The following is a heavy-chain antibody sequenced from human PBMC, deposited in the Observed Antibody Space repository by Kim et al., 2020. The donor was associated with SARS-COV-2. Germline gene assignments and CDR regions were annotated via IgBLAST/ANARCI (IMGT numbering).Heavy chain of an antibody. CDR1: GGSFSGYY. D-gene: IGHD2-8*02. J-gene: IGHJ4*02. Sequence: SETLSLTCAVYGGSFSGYYWSWIRQPPGKGLEWIGEINHSGSTNYNPSLKSRVTISVDTSKNQFSLKLSSVTAADTAVYYCARGPLLVVYAKTFDYWGQGTLVTVSS. V-gene: IGHV4-34*01. CDR2: INHSGST. CDR3: ARGPLLVVYAKTFDY.